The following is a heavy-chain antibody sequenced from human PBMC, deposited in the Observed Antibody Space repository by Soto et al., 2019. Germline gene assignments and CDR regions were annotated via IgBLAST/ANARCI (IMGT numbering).Heavy chain of an antibody. D-gene: IGHD4-4*01. J-gene: IGHJ3*02. CDR1: GGTFSSYA. V-gene: IGHV1-69*13. CDR3: ARDPEKVTTSGDAFDI. Sequence: SVEVSCKASGGTFSSYAISWVRQAPGQGLEWMGGIIPIFGTANYAQKFQGRVTITADESTSTAYMELSSLRSEDTAVYYCARDPEKVTTSGDAFDIWGQGTMVTVSS. CDR2: IIPIFGTA.